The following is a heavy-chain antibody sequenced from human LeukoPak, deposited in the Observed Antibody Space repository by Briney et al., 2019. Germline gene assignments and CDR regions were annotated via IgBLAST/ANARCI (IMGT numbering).Heavy chain of an antibody. J-gene: IGHJ6*03. CDR1: GGSFSGGDYY. V-gene: IGHV4-30-4*08. CDR2: IYCSGST. Sequence: PSETLSLTCTVSGGSFSGGDYYWSWIGQPPGQGREWRRYIYCSGSTYYNPSLKSRVTISVDTSKNQFSLKLSSVTAADTAVYYCARGTQKYCSSTSCRGAYYYYYMDVWGKGTTVTVSS. CDR3: ARGTQKYCSSTSCRGAYYYYYMDV. D-gene: IGHD2-2*01.